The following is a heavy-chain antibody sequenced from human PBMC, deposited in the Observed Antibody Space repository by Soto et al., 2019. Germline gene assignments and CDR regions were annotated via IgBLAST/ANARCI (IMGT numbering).Heavy chain of an antibody. J-gene: IGHJ6*03. D-gene: IGHD2-8*01. CDR2: ISSSSSTI. CDR3: ARVGTLACTNGVCYRTNYYYYYMDV. CDR1: GFTFSSYS. Sequence: GGSLRLSCAASGFTFSSYSMNWVRQAPGKGLEWVSYISSSSSTIYYADSVKGRFTISRDNAKNSLYLQMNSLRAEDTAVYYCARVGTLACTNGVCYRTNYYYYYMDVWGKGTTVTVSS. V-gene: IGHV3-48*01.